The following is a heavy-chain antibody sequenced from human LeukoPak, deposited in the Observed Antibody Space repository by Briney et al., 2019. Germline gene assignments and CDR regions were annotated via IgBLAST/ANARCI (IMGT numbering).Heavy chain of an antibody. D-gene: IGHD1-7*01. CDR3: ARGKLELTILDY. V-gene: IGHV4-39*07. CDR1: GGSISSSSYY. CDR2: IDISGST. J-gene: IGHJ4*02. Sequence: SETLSLTCTVSGGSISSSSYYWGWIRQPPGKGLEWIGRIDISGSTYYNPSLKSRVTISVDTSKNQFSLKLNSVTAADTAVYYCARGKLELTILDYWGQGTLVTVSS.